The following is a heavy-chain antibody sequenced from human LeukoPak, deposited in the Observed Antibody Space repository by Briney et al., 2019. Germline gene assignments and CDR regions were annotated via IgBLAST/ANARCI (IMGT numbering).Heavy chain of an antibody. CDR1: GGSFSGYY. CDR2: INHSGST. CDR3: APRGDIEHSYGYGKWFDP. D-gene: IGHD5-18*01. V-gene: IGHV4-34*01. J-gene: IGHJ5*02. Sequence: SETLSLTCAVYGGSFSGYYWSWIRQPPGKGLEWIGEINHSGSTNYNASLKSRVTISVDTSKNQFSLRQSSVTAADTAVYYCAPRGDIEHSYGYGKWFDPWGQGTRVTVSS.